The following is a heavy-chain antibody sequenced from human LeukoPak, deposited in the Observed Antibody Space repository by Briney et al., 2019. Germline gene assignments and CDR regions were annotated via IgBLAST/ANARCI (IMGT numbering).Heavy chain of an antibody. CDR3: ATAFGFDGNYYFDY. Sequence: ASVKVSCKVSGYTLTELSMHWVRQAPGKGLEWMGGFDPEDGETIYAQKFQGRVTMTEDTSTDTAYMELSSLRSEDTAVYYCATAFGFDGNYYFDYWGQGTLVTVSS. V-gene: IGHV1-24*01. D-gene: IGHD4-23*01. CDR1: GYTLTELS. J-gene: IGHJ4*02. CDR2: FDPEDGET.